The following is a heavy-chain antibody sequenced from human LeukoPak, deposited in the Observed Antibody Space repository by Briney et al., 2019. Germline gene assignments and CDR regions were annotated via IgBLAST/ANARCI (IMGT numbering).Heavy chain of an antibody. Sequence: GGSLRLSCAASGFTFSSYWMSWVRQAPGKGLEWVANIKQDGSEKYYVDSVKGRFTISRDNAKNSLYLQMNSLRSDDTAVYYCARGVMVGALLYYFDYWGQGTLVTVSS. V-gene: IGHV3-7*03. CDR2: IKQDGSEK. CDR3: ARGVMVGALLYYFDY. CDR1: GFTFSSYW. J-gene: IGHJ4*02. D-gene: IGHD1-26*01.